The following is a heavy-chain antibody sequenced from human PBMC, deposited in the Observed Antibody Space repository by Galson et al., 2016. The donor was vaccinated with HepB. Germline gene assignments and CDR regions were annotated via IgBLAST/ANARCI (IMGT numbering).Heavy chain of an antibody. CDR1: GFTFSSYW. D-gene: IGHD4-17*01. J-gene: IGHJ5*02. CDR3: ARSGEPS. CDR2: INQDGIEK. Sequence: SLRLSCATSGFTFSSYWMTWVRQAPGKGLEWVANINQDGIEKYYVGSVEGRFTISRDNAKKSLYLQMDSLRAEDTAVYYCARSGEPSWGQGTLVTVS. V-gene: IGHV3-7*01.